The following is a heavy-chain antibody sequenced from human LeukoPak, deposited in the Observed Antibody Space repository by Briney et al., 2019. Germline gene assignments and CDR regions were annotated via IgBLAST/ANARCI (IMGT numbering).Heavy chain of an antibody. Sequence: ASVKVSCKASGYTFTSYDINWVRQATGQGLEWMGWMNPNSRNTRYAQKFQGRVTMTRNTSISTAYMELSSMRSEDTAVYYCARGKGIYSGYDHPEYWGQGTLVTVSS. CDR2: MNPNSRNT. D-gene: IGHD5-12*01. CDR3: ARGKGIYSGYDHPEY. J-gene: IGHJ4*02. V-gene: IGHV1-8*01. CDR1: GYTFTSYD.